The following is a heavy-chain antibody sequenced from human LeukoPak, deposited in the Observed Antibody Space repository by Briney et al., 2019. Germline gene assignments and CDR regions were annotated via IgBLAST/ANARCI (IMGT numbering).Heavy chain of an antibody. V-gene: IGHV3-23*01. J-gene: IGHJ4*02. CDR1: GFTFSSYA. CDR3: AKDLRFYDFWSGSVY. Sequence: PGGSLRLSCAASGFTFSSYAMSWVRQAPGKGLEWVSAISGSGGSTYYADSVKGRFTISRDNSKNTLYLQMSSLRAEDTAVYYCAKDLRFYDFWSGSVYWGQGTLVTVSS. D-gene: IGHD3-3*01. CDR2: ISGSGGST.